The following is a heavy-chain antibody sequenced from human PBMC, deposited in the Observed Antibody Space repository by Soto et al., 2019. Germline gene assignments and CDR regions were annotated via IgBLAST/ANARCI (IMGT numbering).Heavy chain of an antibody. V-gene: IGHV4-59*08. CDR2: THYSGST. CDR1: GGSISSYY. J-gene: IGHJ2*01. CDR3: VRHAACSTIRCYSGYFDL. Sequence: SETLSLTYTVSGGSISSYYWSWIRQPPGKGLEWIGYTHYSGSTNYNPSLKSRVTISVDTAKNQFSLKLTSVTAADTALFYCVRHAACSTIRCYSGYFDLWGRGTLVTVSS. D-gene: IGHD2-2*01.